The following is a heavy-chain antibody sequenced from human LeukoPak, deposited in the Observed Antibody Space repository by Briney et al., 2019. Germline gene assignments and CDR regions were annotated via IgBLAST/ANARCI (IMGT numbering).Heavy chain of an antibody. J-gene: IGHJ5*02. D-gene: IGHD6-19*01. Sequence: SETLSLTCAVSGGSISSSNYYWGWIRQPPGQGLEWIGSIYYSGNTYYNPSLKSRVTISVDTSKNQFSLKLSSVTATDTAVYYCARRRAGRDWFDPWGQGTLVTVSS. CDR2: IYYSGNT. V-gene: IGHV4-39*01. CDR3: ARRRAGRDWFDP. CDR1: GGSISSSNYY.